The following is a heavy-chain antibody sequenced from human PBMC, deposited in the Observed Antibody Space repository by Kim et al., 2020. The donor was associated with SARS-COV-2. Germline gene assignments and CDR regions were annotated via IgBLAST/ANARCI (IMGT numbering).Heavy chain of an antibody. J-gene: IGHJ4*02. D-gene: IGHD5-18*01. Sequence: DAVKGRFPSSRENSKNTLYLQMTSRRAEDTAVYYCAKSATAMVDTAYDYWGQGTLVTVSS. V-gene: IGHV3-23*01. CDR3: AKSATAMVDTAYDY.